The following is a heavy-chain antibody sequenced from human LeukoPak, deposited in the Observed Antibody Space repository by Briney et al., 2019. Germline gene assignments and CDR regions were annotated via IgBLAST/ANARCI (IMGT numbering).Heavy chain of an antibody. CDR3: AKDLGYSAYGGAFEI. V-gene: IGHV3-9*03. CDR1: GFTFDDYA. CDR2: ISWNSRSI. D-gene: IGHD5-12*01. Sequence: PGRSLRLSCAASGFTFDDYAMRWVRQAPGKGLEWVSGISWNSRSIDYADSVKGRFTISRDNAKNSLYLQMNSLRTEDMALYYCAKDLGYSAYGGAFEIWGQGTMVTVSS. J-gene: IGHJ3*02.